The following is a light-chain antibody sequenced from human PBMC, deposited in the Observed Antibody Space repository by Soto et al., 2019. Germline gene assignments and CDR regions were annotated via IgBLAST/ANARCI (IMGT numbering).Light chain of an antibody. V-gene: IGKV3-20*01. CDR3: QQYGSSPLT. Sequence: IVLTQSPGTLSLSPGERATLSCRASQSVNNNYLAWYQQRPGQAPRLLIYGASSRATGSPDRFSGSGSGTDFTLTISRLEPEDFGVYYCQQYGSSPLTFGRGTKVDIK. CDR1: QSVNNNY. CDR2: GAS. J-gene: IGKJ1*01.